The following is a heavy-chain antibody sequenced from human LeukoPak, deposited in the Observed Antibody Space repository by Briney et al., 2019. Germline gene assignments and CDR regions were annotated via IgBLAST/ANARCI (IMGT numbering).Heavy chain of an antibody. J-gene: IGHJ5*02. CDR3: AKTLVASPGNTGGP. CDR2: IGGSGSPT. V-gene: IGHV3-48*04. D-gene: IGHD2-2*01. CDR1: GFTFNSYT. Sequence: PGGSLRLSCAASGFTFNSYTMNWVRQAPGKGLEWGSYIGGSGSPTSYADSVKGRFTTSRDNAEKSLYLQMNSLSAEDTAVYYCAKTLVASPGNTGGPWGQGTLVTVSS.